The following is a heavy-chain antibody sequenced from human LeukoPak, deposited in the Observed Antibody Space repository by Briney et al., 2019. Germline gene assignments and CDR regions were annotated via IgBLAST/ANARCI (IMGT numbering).Heavy chain of an antibody. CDR3: AREGSSGWSSFDY. J-gene: IGHJ4*02. Sequence: SETLSLTCAVYGGSFSGYYWSWVRQPPGKGLEWIGEINHSGSTNYNPSLKSRVTISVDTSKNQFSLKLGSVTAADTAVYYCAREGSSGWSSFDYWGQGTLVTVSS. CDR2: INHSGST. D-gene: IGHD6-19*01. V-gene: IGHV4-34*01. CDR1: GGSFSGYY.